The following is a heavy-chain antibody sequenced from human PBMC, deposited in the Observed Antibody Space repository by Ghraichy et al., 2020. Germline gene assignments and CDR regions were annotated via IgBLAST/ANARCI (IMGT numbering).Heavy chain of an antibody. D-gene: IGHD1-26*01. Sequence: GSLRLSCEVSGFSLNSNYMAWVRQAPGKGLKWVSVFYSDDSTYYADSAKGRFTLSRDNSKNTLYLQMSSLRAEDAAIYYCAKLGAGATYFDYWGQGTLVTVSS. CDR3: AKLGAGATYFDY. CDR2: FYSDDST. V-gene: IGHV3-53*01. CDR1: GFSLNSNY. J-gene: IGHJ4*02.